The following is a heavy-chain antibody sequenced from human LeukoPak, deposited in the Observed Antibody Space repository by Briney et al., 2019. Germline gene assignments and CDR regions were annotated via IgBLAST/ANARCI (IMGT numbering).Heavy chain of an antibody. Sequence: SETLSLTCSVSGASVSDYYWTWVRQPPGKGLEYIGYIYYSGSSNYNPSLKSRVSMSVDTSKSQFSLKLTSVTAADTAVYYCARGDFYDTSSPFDYWGPGTLVTVSS. V-gene: IGHV4-59*02. J-gene: IGHJ4*02. CDR2: IYYSGSS. D-gene: IGHD3-22*01. CDR1: GASVSDYY. CDR3: ARGDFYDTSSPFDY.